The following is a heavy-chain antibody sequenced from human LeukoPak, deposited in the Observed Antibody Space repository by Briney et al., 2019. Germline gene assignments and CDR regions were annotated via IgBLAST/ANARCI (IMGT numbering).Heavy chain of an antibody. D-gene: IGHD2-2*01. Sequence: ASVKVSCKASGYTFTSYGISWVRQAPGQGLEWMGWISAYNGNTNYAQKFQGRVTMTRDMSTSTVYMELSSLRSEDTAVYYCAREGVPAEFASVLNWFDPWGQGTLVTVSS. CDR1: GYTFTSYG. CDR2: ISAYNGNT. J-gene: IGHJ5*02. CDR3: AREGVPAEFASVLNWFDP. V-gene: IGHV1-18*01.